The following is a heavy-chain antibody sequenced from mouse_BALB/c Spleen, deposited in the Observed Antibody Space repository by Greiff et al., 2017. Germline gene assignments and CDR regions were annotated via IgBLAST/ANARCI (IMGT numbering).Heavy chain of an antibody. CDR2: IDPSDSYT. CDR3: AREATGY. V-gene: IGHV1-69*02. Sequence: QVQVKQPGAELVKPGASVKLSCKASGYTFTSYWMHWVKQRPGQGLEWIGEIDPSDSYTNYNQKFKGKATLTVDKSSSTAYMQLSSLTSEDSAVYYCAREATGYWGQGTTLTVSS. CDR1: GYTFTSYW. J-gene: IGHJ2*01. D-gene: IGHD3-2*02.